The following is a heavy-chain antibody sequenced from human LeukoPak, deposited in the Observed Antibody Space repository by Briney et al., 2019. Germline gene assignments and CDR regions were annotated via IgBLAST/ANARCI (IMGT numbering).Heavy chain of an antibody. Sequence: GGSLRLSCAASGFTFSSYGMSWVRQAPGKGLEWVSAISGSGGSTYYADSVKGRFTISRDNSKNTLYLQMNSLRAEDTAVYYCAKDPNYYDSSGYYPDAFDIWGQGTMVTVSS. D-gene: IGHD3-22*01. CDR2: ISGSGGST. V-gene: IGHV3-23*01. CDR1: GFTFSSYG. CDR3: AKDPNYYDSSGYYPDAFDI. J-gene: IGHJ3*02.